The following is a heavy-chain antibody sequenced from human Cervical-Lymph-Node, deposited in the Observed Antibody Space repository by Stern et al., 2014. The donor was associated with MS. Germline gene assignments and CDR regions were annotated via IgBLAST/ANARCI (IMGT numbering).Heavy chain of an antibody. CDR2: ISSSSSTI. CDR1: GFTSNTYS. D-gene: IGHD2-15*01. V-gene: IGHV3-48*01. CDR3: ARDSGSGMLYYFDF. Sequence: EVQLVESGGGLVQPGGSLRLSCAVSGFTSNTYSLNWVRQAPGKGLEGVSYISSSSSTIPYADSVKGRFTISRDNAKNSLYLQMNSLRAEDTAVYYCARDSGSGMLYYFDFWGQGSLVAVSS. J-gene: IGHJ4*02.